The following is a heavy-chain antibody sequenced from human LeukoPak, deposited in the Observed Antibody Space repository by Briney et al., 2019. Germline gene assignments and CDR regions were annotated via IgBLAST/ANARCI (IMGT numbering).Heavy chain of an antibody. CDR1: GFTFSSYA. V-gene: IGHV3-30*01. D-gene: IGHD6-19*01. CDR3: ARDPVRADSSSGWYREWFDP. Sequence: PGGSLRLSCAASGFTFSSYAMHWVRQAPGKGLEWVAVISYDGSNKYYADSVKGRFTISRDNSKNTLYLQMNSLRAEDTAVYYCARDPVRADSSSGWYREWFDPWGQGTLVTVSS. J-gene: IGHJ5*02. CDR2: ISYDGSNK.